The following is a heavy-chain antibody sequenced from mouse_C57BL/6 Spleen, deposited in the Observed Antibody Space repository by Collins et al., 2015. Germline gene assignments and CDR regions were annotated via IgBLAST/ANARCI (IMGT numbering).Heavy chain of an antibody. J-gene: IGHJ3*01. D-gene: IGHD4-1*01. CDR1: GFTFNTYA. V-gene: IGHV10-1*02. Sequence: EVQLVESGGGLVQPKGSLKLSCAASGFTFNTYAMNWVRQAPGKGLEWVARIRSKSNNYATYYADSVKDRFTISRDDSQSMLYLQMNNLKTEDTAMYYCVRHGLGFAYWGQGTLVTVSA. CDR3: VRHGLGFAY. CDR2: IRSKSNNYAT.